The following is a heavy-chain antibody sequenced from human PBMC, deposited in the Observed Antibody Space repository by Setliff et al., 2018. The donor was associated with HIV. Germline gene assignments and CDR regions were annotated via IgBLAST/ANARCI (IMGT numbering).Heavy chain of an antibody. CDR2: ISAYNGNT. CDR3: PRLASGGWPLEVFDI. CDR1: GYTFTHYA. D-gene: IGHD2-15*01. J-gene: IGHJ3*02. V-gene: IGHV1-18*01. Sequence: ASVKVSCKASGYTFTHYAISWVRQAPGQGLEYLGWISAYNGNTNYAQKVQGRITMTTDASTSTVDMELRSLTSDDTAVDYCPRLASGGWPLEVFDIWGQGTMVTVSS.